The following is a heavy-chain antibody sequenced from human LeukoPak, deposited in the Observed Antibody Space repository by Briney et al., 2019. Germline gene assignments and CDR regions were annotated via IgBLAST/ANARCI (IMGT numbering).Heavy chain of an antibody. CDR2: VRPDGREQ. V-gene: IGHV3-7*01. D-gene: IGHD1-1*01. J-gene: IGHJ4*02. CDR1: GFTFNTYW. Sequence: PGGSLRLSCSASGFTFNTYWMSWVRQAPGKGLQWVANVRPDGREQRYVDSVKGRFTISRDNAKNLVYLQMNSLRTDDTGVYYCARDSDWDGPTFDYRGRGTLVTVSS. CDR3: ARDSDWDGPTFDY.